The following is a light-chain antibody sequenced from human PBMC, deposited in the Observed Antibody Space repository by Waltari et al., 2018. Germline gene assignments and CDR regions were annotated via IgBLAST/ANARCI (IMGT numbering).Light chain of an antibody. CDR3: MQVLQTPAT. CDR2: LGS. J-gene: IGKJ4*01. CDR1: QSLLNINGHNY. V-gene: IGKV2-28*01. Sequence: DIVMTQSPLSLPVTPGEPASISCRSSQSLLNINGHNYLDWYLQKPGQAPQPLVYLGSNRASGVPDRCSGSGSGSDFTLKISRVEAEDVGVYYCMQVLQTPATFGGGTKVEIK.